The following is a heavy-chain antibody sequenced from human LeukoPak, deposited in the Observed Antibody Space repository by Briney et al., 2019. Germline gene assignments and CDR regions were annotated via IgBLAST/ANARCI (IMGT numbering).Heavy chain of an antibody. D-gene: IGHD3-3*01. Sequence: PGGSLRLSCAASGFTFSSYGMHWVRQAPGKGLGWVAVIWYDGGNKYYADSVKGRFTISRDNSKNTLFLQMNSLRAEDTAPYYCAKSVAIYFYYGLDVWGQGTTVTVSS. V-gene: IGHV3-33*06. CDR2: IWYDGGNK. CDR1: GFTFSSYG. J-gene: IGHJ6*02. CDR3: AKSVAIYFYYGLDV.